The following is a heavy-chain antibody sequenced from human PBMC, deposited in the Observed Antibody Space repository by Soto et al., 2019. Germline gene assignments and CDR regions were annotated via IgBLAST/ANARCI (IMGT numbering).Heavy chain of an antibody. CDR2: ISWNSGSI. CDR1: GFTFDDYA. Sequence: GGSLRLSCAASGFTFDDYAMHWVRQAPGKGLEWVSGISWNSGSIGYADSVRGRFTISRDNAKNSLYLQMNSLRAEDTALYYCAKDRGGEFDAFDIWGQGTMVTVSS. CDR3: AKDRGGEFDAFDI. D-gene: IGHD3-16*01. J-gene: IGHJ3*02. V-gene: IGHV3-9*01.